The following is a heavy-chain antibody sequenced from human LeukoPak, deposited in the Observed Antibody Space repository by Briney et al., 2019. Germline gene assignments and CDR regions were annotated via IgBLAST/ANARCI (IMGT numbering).Heavy chain of an antibody. CDR1: GYTFTSYD. CDR3: VNFWSGWCT. Sequence: VRVSCKASGYTFTSYDINWVRQATGQGLEWMGWMNPNSGNTGYAQKFQGRVTMTRNTSISTAYMELSSLRSEDTAVYYCVNFWSGWCTWGQGTMVTVSS. CDR2: MNPNSGNT. V-gene: IGHV1-8*01. J-gene: IGHJ3*01. D-gene: IGHD3-3*01.